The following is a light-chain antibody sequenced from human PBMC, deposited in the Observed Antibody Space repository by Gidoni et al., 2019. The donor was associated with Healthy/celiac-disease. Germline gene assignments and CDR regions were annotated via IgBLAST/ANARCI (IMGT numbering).Light chain of an antibody. CDR1: QSISSY. Sequence: DIQMSQSPSSLSASVGDRVTITCRARQSISSYLNWYQQKPGKAPKLLIYAASSLQSGVPSRFSGSGSGTDFTLTSSSLQPEDFATYYCQQSYSTPWTFGQGTKVEIK. CDR3: QQSYSTPWT. J-gene: IGKJ1*01. CDR2: AAS. V-gene: IGKV1-39*01.